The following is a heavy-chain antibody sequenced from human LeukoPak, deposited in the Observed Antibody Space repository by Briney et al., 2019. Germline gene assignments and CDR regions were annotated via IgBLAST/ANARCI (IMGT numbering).Heavy chain of an antibody. V-gene: IGHV3-30*18. CDR3: AKARAGSLPPFDS. D-gene: IGHD1-26*01. Sequence: PGGSLRLSCAASGFTFSSYAMRWVSQAPGRGLEWVAVISYDGRNKFYADSVKGRFTISRDNPENTLDLQMNSLRVDDTAIYYCAKARAGSLPPFDSWGQGALVTVSS. CDR1: GFTFSSYA. CDR2: ISYDGRNK. J-gene: IGHJ4*02.